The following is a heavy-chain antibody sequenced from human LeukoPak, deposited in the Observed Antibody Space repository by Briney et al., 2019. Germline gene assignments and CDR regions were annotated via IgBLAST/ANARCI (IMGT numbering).Heavy chain of an antibody. CDR3: ARHWPLKTAGQKMLLYRSWFDP. D-gene: IGHD1-26*01. CDR1: GGSISSYY. J-gene: IGHJ5*02. CDR2: IYTSGST. V-gene: IGHV4-4*09. Sequence: SETLSLTCTVSGGSISSYYWSWIRQPPGKGLEWTGYIYTSGSTNYNPSLKSRVTISVDTSKNQFSLKPSSVTAADTAVYYCARHWPLKTAGQKMLLYRSWFDPWGQGTLVTVSS.